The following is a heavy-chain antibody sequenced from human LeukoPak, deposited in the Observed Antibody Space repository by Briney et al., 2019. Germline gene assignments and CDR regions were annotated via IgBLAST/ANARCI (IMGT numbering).Heavy chain of an antibody. J-gene: IGHJ4*02. CDR2: INPGTGTT. CDR1: GYTFTTDD. V-gene: IGHV1-8*01. CDR3: ARVFGQWLAVD. Sequence: ASVKVSCKASGYTFTTDDINWVRQSSGRGLEWMGLINPGTGTTRYAQKFQGRVTMTRDTSINTVYMELSSLRSEDAAIYYCARVFGQWLAVDWGQGTPGIVSS. D-gene: IGHD6-19*01.